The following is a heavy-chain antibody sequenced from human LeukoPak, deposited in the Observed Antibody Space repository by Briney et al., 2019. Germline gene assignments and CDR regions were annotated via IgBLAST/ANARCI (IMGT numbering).Heavy chain of an antibody. CDR3: ARHPIEGATQGWFDP. V-gene: IGHV5-51*01. CDR1: GYSFTSYW. CDR2: IYPGDSDT. J-gene: IGHJ5*02. D-gene: IGHD1-26*01. Sequence: GESLKISCKGSGYSFTSYWIGWVRQMPGKGLEWMGIIYPGDSDTRYSPSFQGQVTISADKSISTAYLQWSSLKAPDTAMYYCARHPIEGATQGWFDPWGQGTLVSVSS.